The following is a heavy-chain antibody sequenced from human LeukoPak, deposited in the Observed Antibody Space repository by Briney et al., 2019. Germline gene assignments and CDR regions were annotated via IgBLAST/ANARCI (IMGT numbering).Heavy chain of an antibody. J-gene: IGHJ6*03. CDR1: GFTFSSYA. D-gene: IGHD1-26*01. Sequence: GGSLRLSCAASGFTFSSYAMSWVRQGPGKGLEWVSGISGSSGSNTYYADSVKGRFTISRDNSKNTLYLQIYSLRAEDTAVYYCTMDREVVGPTPNSYYMAVWGKGTTVTISS. CDR2: ISGSSGSNT. CDR3: TMDREVVGPTPNSYYMAV. V-gene: IGHV3-23*01.